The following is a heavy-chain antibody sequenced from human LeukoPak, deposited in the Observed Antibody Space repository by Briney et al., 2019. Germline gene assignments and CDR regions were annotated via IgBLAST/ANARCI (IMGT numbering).Heavy chain of an antibody. J-gene: IGHJ5*02. CDR1: GFTFSSYW. Sequence: GGSLRLSCAASGFTFSSYWMHWVRQAPGKGLVWVSRINSDGSNTNYADSVKGRSTISRDNAKNTVYLQMNSLRAEDTAVYYCARGRGPYGWFDPWGQGTLVTVSS. D-gene: IGHD3-10*01. V-gene: IGHV3-74*01. CDR3: ARGRGPYGWFDP. CDR2: INSDGSNT.